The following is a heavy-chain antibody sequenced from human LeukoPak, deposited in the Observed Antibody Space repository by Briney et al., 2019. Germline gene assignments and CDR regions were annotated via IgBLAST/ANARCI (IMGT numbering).Heavy chain of an antibody. Sequence: ASVKVSCKASGYTFTGYYMHWVRQAPGQGLEWMGWINPNSGGTNYAQKFQGRVTMTRDTSISTAYMELSRLRSDDTAVYYCARVLSYCGGDCYPYDAFDIWGQGTMVTVSS. CDR1: GYTFTGYY. D-gene: IGHD2-21*02. V-gene: IGHV1-2*02. CDR2: INPNSGGT. J-gene: IGHJ3*02. CDR3: ARVLSYCGGDCYPYDAFDI.